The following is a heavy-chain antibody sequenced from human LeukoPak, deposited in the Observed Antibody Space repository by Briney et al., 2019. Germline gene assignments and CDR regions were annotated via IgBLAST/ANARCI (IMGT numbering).Heavy chain of an antibody. CDR1: GFTVSSYY. D-gene: IGHD3-22*01. J-gene: IGHJ4*02. Sequence: PGGSLRLSCAASGFTVSSYYMNWVRQAPGKELEWVSVIYTGGGRYYADSVRGRFTISRDTSKNMVFLQMNSLRVEDTAVYYCARGYDSSGYYSGYWGQGTLVTVSS. V-gene: IGHV3-53*01. CDR2: IYTGGGR. CDR3: ARGYDSSGYYSGY.